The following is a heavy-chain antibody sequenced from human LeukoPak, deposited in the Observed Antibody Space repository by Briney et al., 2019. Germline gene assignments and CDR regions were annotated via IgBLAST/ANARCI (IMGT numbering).Heavy chain of an antibody. CDR2: ISAYNVNT. V-gene: IGHV1-18*01. CDR3: ARPYYDSSAPPYDY. Sequence: ASVKVSCKASGYTFTSYGISWVRQAPGQGLEWMGWISAYNVNTNYAQKLQGRVTMTTDTSTSTAYMELRSLRSDDTAVYYCARPYYDSSAPPYDYWGQGTLVTVSS. CDR1: GYTFTSYG. J-gene: IGHJ4*02. D-gene: IGHD3-22*01.